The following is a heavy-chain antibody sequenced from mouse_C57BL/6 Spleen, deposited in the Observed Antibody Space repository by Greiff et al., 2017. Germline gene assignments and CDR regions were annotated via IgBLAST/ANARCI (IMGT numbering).Heavy chain of an antibody. CDR2: ISDGGSYT. Sequence: EVHLVESGGGLVKPGGSLKLSCAASGFTFSSYAMSWVRQTPEKRLEWVATISDGGSYTYYPDNVKGRFTISRDNAKNNLYLQMSHLKSEDTAMYYCARIYYYGSSYDYYAMDYWGQGTSVTVSS. V-gene: IGHV5-4*01. CDR3: ARIYYYGSSYDYYAMDY. CDR1: GFTFSSYA. J-gene: IGHJ4*01. D-gene: IGHD1-1*01.